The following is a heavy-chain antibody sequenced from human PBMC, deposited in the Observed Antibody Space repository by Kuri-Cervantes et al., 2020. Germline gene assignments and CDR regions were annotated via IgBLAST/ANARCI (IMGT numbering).Heavy chain of an antibody. CDR2: INLSGGST. CDR1: GYTFTSYY. CDR3: AKDGPGYGEDFDY. D-gene: IGHD4-17*01. V-gene: IGHV1-46*01. J-gene: IGHJ4*02. Sequence: AVKVSCKASGYTFTSYYMHWVRQAPGQGLEWMGIINLSGGSTNYAQKFQGRVTMPRDTSTSTVYMELSSLRSEDTAVYYCAKDGPGYGEDFDYWGQGTLVTVSS.